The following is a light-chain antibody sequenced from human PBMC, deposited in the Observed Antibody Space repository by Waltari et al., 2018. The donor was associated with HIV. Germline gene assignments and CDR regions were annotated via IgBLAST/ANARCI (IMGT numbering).Light chain of an antibody. CDR1: SSPHGNHY. V-gene: IGLV1-51*01. Sequence: QSVFAQPPSVSAAPGQRVHLSCPGSSSPHGNHYVSWYQHFPGTAPKLLIYDDNKRPSGIPDRFSGPKSGTSATLDITGLQTGDEADYYCGSWDSSLSGVVFGGGTKLSVL. CDR2: DDN. CDR3: GSWDSSLSGVV. J-gene: IGLJ2*01.